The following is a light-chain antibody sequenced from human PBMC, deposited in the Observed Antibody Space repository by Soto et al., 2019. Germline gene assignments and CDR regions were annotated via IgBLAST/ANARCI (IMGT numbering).Light chain of an antibody. V-gene: IGKV3-15*01. CDR3: QQYNSWPRT. J-gene: IGKJ1*01. Sequence: EIVMTQSPATLSVSPGERATLSCRASQSVSSNLAWYQQKPGQAPRLLIYGASTRATGFPSRFSGSGSGTEFTLTISSLQSEDFAVYYCQQYNSWPRTFGQGTKVDI. CDR1: QSVSSN. CDR2: GAS.